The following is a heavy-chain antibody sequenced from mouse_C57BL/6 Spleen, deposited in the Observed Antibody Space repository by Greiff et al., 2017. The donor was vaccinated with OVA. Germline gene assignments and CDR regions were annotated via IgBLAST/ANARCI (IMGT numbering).Heavy chain of an antibody. Sequence: VQLKQSGGDLVKPGGSLKLSCAASGFTFSSYGMSWVRQTPDKRLEWVETISSGGSYTYYPDNVKGRFTISRDNAKNTLYLQMRSLKSEDTAMYYGASGYGNYEGEFECWGKGTTLTVYS. CDR2: ISSGGSYT. J-gene: IGHJ2*01. D-gene: IGHD2-1*01. CDR3: ASGYGNYEGEFEC. V-gene: IGHV5-6*01. CDR1: GFTFSSYG.